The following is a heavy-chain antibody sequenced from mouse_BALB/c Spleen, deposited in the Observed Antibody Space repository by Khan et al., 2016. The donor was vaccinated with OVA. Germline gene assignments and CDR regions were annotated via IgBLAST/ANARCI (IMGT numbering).Heavy chain of an antibody. J-gene: IGHJ2*01. CDR1: GFTFNSYG. CDR2: ISGDSNTI. CDR3: ATSYIYGYYFDY. D-gene: IGHD1-1*01. V-gene: IGHV5-17*02. Sequence: EVELVESGGGLVQPGGSRKLSCAASGFTFNSYGMHWVRQAPEKGLEWVAYISGDSNTIYYADTVKGRFTISRDNPKNTPFLQMTSLMSEDTASDYGATSYIYGYYFDYWGPGTTLTVS.